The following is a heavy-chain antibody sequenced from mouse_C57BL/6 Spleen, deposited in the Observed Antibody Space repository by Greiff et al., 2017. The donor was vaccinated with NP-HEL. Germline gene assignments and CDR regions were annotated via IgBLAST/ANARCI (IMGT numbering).Heavy chain of an antibody. V-gene: IGHV1-85*01. Sequence: VKLMESGPELVKPGASVKLSCKASGYTFTSYDINWVKQRPGQGLEWIGWIYPRDGSPQYNEKFTGTVTFTVDTSSSTAYLELHSLTSEDSAVYFCARGDYYGSSYWYFDVWGTGTTVTVSS. CDR3: ARGDYYGSSYWYFDV. CDR2: IYPRDGSP. CDR1: GYTFTSYD. D-gene: IGHD1-1*01. J-gene: IGHJ1*03.